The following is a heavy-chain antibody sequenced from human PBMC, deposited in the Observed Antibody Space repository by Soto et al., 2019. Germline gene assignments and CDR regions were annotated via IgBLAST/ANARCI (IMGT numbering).Heavy chain of an antibody. V-gene: IGHV3-23*01. D-gene: IGHD6-13*01. Sequence: GGSLRLSCAASGFTFNSYGMNWVRQAPGKGLECVSTISGSGSNTYYTDSVKGRFTISRDNSRNILYLQMNNVRADDTAVYYCAKDGGSRSSSWSSWGQGTLVTVSS. J-gene: IGHJ5*02. CDR1: GFTFNSYG. CDR2: ISGSGSNT. CDR3: AKDGGSRSSSWSS.